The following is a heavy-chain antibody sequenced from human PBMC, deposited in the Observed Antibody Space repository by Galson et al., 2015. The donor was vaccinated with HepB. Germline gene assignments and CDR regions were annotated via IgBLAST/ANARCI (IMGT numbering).Heavy chain of an antibody. D-gene: IGHD3-9*01. Sequence: SLRLSCADSGFNFSNYAMNWVRQAPGKGLEFLSHINMNGGAISYADSVKGRFTISRDNVRNSLYLQMNSLADEDTAVYYCVRDRDWAFDYWGQGTLVTVSS. CDR2: INMNGGAI. CDR1: GFNFSNYA. V-gene: IGHV3-48*02. J-gene: IGHJ4*02. CDR3: VRDRDWAFDY.